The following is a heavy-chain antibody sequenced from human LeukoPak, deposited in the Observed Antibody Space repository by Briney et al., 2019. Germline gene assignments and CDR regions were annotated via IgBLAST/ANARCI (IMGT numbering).Heavy chain of an antibody. Sequence: ASVMVSCKAAGYTFTGCYMHWVRQATGQGLEGMGWINPNSGGTNYAQKFQGRVTMTRDTSISTAYMELSRLRSDDTAVYYCARVRAAGSLVDYWGQGTLVTVSS. V-gene: IGHV1-2*02. CDR3: ARVRAAGSLVDY. D-gene: IGHD6-13*01. J-gene: IGHJ4*02. CDR1: GYTFTGCY. CDR2: INPNSGGT.